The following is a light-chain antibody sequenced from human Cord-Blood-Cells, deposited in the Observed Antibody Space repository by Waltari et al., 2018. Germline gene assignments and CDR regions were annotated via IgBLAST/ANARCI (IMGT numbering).Light chain of an antibody. Sequence: QSVLTQPPSVSGAPGQRVTISCTGSSSNIGAGYDVHWYHQLPGTAPKLLIYGNSNRPSGAPDRFSGSKSGTSASPAITGLQAEDEADYYCQSYDSSLSGWVFGGGTKLTVL. CDR2: GNS. CDR3: QSYDSSLSGWV. J-gene: IGLJ3*02. CDR1: SSNIGAGYD. V-gene: IGLV1-40*01.